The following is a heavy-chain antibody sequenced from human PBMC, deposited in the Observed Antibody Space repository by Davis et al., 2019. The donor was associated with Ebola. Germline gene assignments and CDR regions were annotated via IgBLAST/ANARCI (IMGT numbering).Heavy chain of an antibody. CDR3: ATAGNYRFDI. J-gene: IGHJ3*02. CDR1: GFTFSSYG. D-gene: IGHD1-7*01. V-gene: IGHV3-30*03. Sequence: GESLKISCAASGFTFSSYGMHWVRQAPGKGLEWVAVISYDGSNKYYADSVKGRFTISRDNSKNTLYLQMNSLRAEDTAVYYCATAGNYRFDIWGQGTMVTVSS. CDR2: ISYDGSNK.